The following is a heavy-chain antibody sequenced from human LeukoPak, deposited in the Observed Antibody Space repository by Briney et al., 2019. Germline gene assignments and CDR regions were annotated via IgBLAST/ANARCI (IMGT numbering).Heavy chain of an antibody. CDR1: GYTFTSYY. Sequence: ASVKVSCKASGYTFTSYYMHWVRQAPGQGLEWMGIINPSGGSTSYAQKFQGRVTMTRDTSTSTVYMELSSLRSEDTAVYYCARREYYYDSSGSLSYYYGMDVWGQGTTVTVSS. CDR2: INPSGGST. CDR3: ARREYYYDSSGSLSYYYGMDV. V-gene: IGHV1-46*01. J-gene: IGHJ6*02. D-gene: IGHD3-22*01.